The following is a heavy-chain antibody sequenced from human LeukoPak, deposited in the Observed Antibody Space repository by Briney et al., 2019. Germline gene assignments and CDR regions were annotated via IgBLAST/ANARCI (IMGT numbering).Heavy chain of an antibody. CDR1: GFTFSSYG. CDR3: AKGDGSSWYFYYYYGMDV. Sequence: GRSLRLSCAASGFTFSSYGMHWVRQAPGKGLEWVAVISYDGSNKYYADSVKGRFTISRDNSKNTLYLQMNSLRAEDTAVYYCAKGDGSSWYFYYYYGMDVWGQGTTVTVSS. J-gene: IGHJ6*02. V-gene: IGHV3-30*18. D-gene: IGHD6-13*01. CDR2: ISYDGSNK.